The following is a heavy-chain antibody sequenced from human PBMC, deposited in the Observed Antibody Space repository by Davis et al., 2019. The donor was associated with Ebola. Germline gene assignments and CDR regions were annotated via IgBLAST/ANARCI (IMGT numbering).Heavy chain of an antibody. Sequence: PGGSLRLSCAASGFTFSNAWMSWVRQPPGKGLEWIGEIYHSGSTNYNPSLKNRVTISVDTSKNQFSLKLNSVTAADTAVYYCARREWPSKCGGDCGGHDYWGQGTLVSVSS. CDR2: IYHSGST. D-gene: IGHD2-21*02. J-gene: IGHJ4*02. CDR1: GFTFSNAW. CDR3: ARREWPSKCGGDCGGHDY. V-gene: IGHV4-4*02.